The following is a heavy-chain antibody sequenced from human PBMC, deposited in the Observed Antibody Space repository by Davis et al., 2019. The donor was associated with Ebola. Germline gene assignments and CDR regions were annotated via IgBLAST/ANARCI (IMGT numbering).Heavy chain of an antibody. CDR2: ILPGGNHI. CDR3: AKGDGDFDY. Sequence: GESLKISCAASGFTFSSYNFNWVRQAPGKGLEWVASILPGGNHIKYADSVKGRFTISRDDATNSVYLQMSSLRAEDTAVYYCAKGDGDFDYWGQGTLVTVSS. CDR1: GFTFSSYN. J-gene: IGHJ4*02. D-gene: IGHD4-17*01. V-gene: IGHV3-21*04.